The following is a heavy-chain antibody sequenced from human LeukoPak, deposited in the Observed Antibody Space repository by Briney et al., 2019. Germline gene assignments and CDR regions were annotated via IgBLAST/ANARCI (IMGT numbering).Heavy chain of an antibody. V-gene: IGHV4-59*11. CDR2: IYYSGST. D-gene: IGHD4-17*01. Sequence: SETLSLTCTVSGGSISSHYWSWIRQPPGKGLEWIGYIYYSGSTNYNPSLKSRVTISVDTSKNQFSLKLSSVTAADAAVYFCARDPTTVTKGLDIWGQGTLATVSS. CDR1: GGSISSHY. J-gene: IGHJ3*02. CDR3: ARDPTTVTKGLDI.